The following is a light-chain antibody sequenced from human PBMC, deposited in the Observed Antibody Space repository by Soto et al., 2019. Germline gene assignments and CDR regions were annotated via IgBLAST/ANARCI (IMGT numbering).Light chain of an antibody. CDR2: EAT. V-gene: IGKV1-5*03. Sequence: DIQMTQSPCTLSASVGDRVTITCRASQSVNRWLAWYQQKPGKAPKSLIYEATTLEAGVPSRFRGSGSGTDFTFTISRLQPEDIATYYCQQYENLPTFGQATTVDI. J-gene: IGKJ1*01. CDR3: QQYENLPT. CDR1: QSVNRW.